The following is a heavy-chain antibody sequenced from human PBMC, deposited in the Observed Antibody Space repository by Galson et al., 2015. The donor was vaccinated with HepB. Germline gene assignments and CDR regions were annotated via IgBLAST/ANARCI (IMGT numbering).Heavy chain of an antibody. J-gene: IGHJ4*02. V-gene: IGHV7-4-1*02. D-gene: IGHD4-23*01. CDR1: GYTFTSYA. CDR2: INTNTGNP. CDR3: ARDLYYGGNSNLDY. Sequence: VKVSCKASGYTFTSYAMNWVRQAPGQGLEWMGWINTNTGNPTYAQGFTGRFVFSLDTSVSTAYLQISSLKAEDTAVYYCARDLYYGGNSNLDYWGQGTLVTVSS.